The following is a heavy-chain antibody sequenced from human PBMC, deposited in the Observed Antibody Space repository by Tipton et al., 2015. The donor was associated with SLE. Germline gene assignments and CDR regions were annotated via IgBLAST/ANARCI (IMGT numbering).Heavy chain of an antibody. CDR2: INQDGSEK. J-gene: IGHJ4*02. D-gene: IGHD6-13*01. V-gene: IGHV3-7*01. Sequence: SLRLSCAASEFTFSTHWMSWVRQAPGKGLEWVANINQDGSEKYYLDSVKGRFTISRGNAKNSLYLQMNILGAEDTAVYYCARVLPERGAAAAATDYWGQGTLVTVSS. CDR1: EFTFSTHW. CDR3: ARVLPERGAAAAATDY.